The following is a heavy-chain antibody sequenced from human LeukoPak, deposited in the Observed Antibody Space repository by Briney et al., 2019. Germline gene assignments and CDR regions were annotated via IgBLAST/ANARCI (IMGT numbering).Heavy chain of an antibody. CDR3: DRVMSSGSPLDY. D-gene: IGHD3-10*01. Sequence: SLNISCASSGFPFSDYYMSWIRHAPRKGLEWVSYNSKTSSSSNHADSVKGRFSISRDNAKNSLYLQLNSLTAEDTAVYYCDRVMSSGSPLDYWGQGTLVTVSS. J-gene: IGHJ4*02. CDR1: GFPFSDYY. V-gene: IGHV3-11*05. CDR2: NSKTSSSS.